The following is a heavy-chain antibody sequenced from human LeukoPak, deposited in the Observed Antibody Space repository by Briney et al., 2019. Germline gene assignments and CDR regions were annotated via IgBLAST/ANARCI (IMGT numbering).Heavy chain of an antibody. D-gene: IGHD1-26*01. CDR1: GFTFSSYS. CDR2: ISSSSSYI. CDR3: ARLSGGSYTMNDAFDI. J-gene: IGHJ3*02. Sequence: GGSLRLSCAASGFTFSSYSMNWVRQAPGKGLEWVSSISSSSSYIYYADSVKGRFTISRDNAKNSLYLQMNSLRAEDTAVYYCARLSGGSYTMNDAFDIWGQGTMVTVSS. V-gene: IGHV3-21*01.